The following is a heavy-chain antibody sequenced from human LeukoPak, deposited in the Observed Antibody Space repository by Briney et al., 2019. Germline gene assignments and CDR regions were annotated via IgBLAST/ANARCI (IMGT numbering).Heavy chain of an antibody. D-gene: IGHD3-22*01. V-gene: IGHV4-59*12. CDR3: ARTPRTYYYDSSGYYAEYFQH. CDR2: IYYSGST. CDR1: GGSISSYY. Sequence: SETLSLTCTVSGGSISSYYWSWIRQPPGKGLEWIGYIYYSGSTYYNPSLKSRVTISVDTSKNQFSLKLSSVTAADTAVYYCARTPRTYYYDSSGYYAEYFQHWGQGTLVTVSS. J-gene: IGHJ1*01.